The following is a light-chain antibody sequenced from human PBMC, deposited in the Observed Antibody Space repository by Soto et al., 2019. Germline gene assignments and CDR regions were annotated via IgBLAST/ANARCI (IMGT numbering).Light chain of an antibody. V-gene: IGKV1-9*01. Sequence: DIQLTQSPSFLSASVGERVTITCRASQGISSFLAWYQQEPGKAPTLLIYAASTLQVGVPSRFSGSGSGTEFTLTFSSRQPEDFASYYCQQLISYPLTFGQGTRLEIK. CDR3: QQLISYPLT. CDR1: QGISSF. CDR2: AAS. J-gene: IGKJ5*01.